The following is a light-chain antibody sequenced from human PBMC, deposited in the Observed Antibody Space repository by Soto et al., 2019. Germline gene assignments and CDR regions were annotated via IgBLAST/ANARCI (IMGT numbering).Light chain of an antibody. CDR1: QSVSSN. CDR3: QQYHNWPIT. CDR2: DAS. Sequence: IMMTQSPATLSVSTGESATLSCRASQSVSSNLAWHQQKPGQAPRILMYDASTRATGISARFSGSGSGTEFTLTISSLQSEDFAVYYCQQYHNWPITFGQGTRLEVK. J-gene: IGKJ5*01. V-gene: IGKV3-15*01.